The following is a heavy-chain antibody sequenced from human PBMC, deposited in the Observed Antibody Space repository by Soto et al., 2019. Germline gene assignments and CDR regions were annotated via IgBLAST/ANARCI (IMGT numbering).Heavy chain of an antibody. CDR1: VYSFTSYC. J-gene: IGHJ3*01. V-gene: IGHV5-51*01. Sequence: GESLKISCKGSVYSFTSYCIGWLRQIPVKGLEWMGIIYPGDSDTRYSPSFQGQVTISADKSISTAYLQWSSLKASDTAMYYCARISSGGSPDVGAFDVWGQGTMVTVSS. CDR2: IYPGDSDT. D-gene: IGHD2-15*01. CDR3: ARISSGGSPDVGAFDV.